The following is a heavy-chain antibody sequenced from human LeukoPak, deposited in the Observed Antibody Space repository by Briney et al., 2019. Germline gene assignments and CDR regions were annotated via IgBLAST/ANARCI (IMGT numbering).Heavy chain of an antibody. CDR3: ARVHYYDSSGYYA. CDR1: GFTFSSYN. D-gene: IGHD3-22*01. CDR2: ISSSSSYI. Sequence: TGGSLRLSCAASGFTFSSYNMNWVSQAPGKGLEWVSSISSSSSYIYYADSVKGRFTISRDNAKNSLYLQMNSLRAEDTAVYYCARVHYYDSSGYYAWGQGTLVTVSS. J-gene: IGHJ5*02. V-gene: IGHV3-21*01.